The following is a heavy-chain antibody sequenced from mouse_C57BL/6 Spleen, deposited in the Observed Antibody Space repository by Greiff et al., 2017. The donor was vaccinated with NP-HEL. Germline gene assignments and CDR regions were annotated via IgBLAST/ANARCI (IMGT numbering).Heavy chain of an antibody. Sequence: EVQLQQSGPELVKPGASVKISCKASGYTFTDYYMNWVKPSHGKSLEWIGHITPNNGGTSSNQKCKGKATLTVDMSSSPAYMELRSLTSEDSAVYYCAREEYEYEYCDVWGTGTSVTVAS. CDR3: AREEYEYEYCDV. CDR2: ITPNNGGT. V-gene: IGHV1-26*01. D-gene: IGHD2-4*01. CDR1: GYTFTDYY. J-gene: IGHJ1*03.